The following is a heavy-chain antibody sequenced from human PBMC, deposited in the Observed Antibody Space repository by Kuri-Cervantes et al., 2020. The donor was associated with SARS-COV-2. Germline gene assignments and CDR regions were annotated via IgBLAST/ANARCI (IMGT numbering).Heavy chain of an antibody. Sequence: GESQKFSCAASGFASEKNWMSWVRQAPGKGVEWGANIKQDGSEKYYVDSVKGRFTLSRDNAKNSLYLQMNSLRAEDTAVYYCAKDHYYDSSCYYYDLDYWGQGTLVT. CDR1: GFASEKNW. V-gene: IGHV3-7*01. J-gene: IGHJ4*02. CDR3: AKDHYYDSSCYYYDLDY. D-gene: IGHD3-22*01. CDR2: IKQDGSEK.